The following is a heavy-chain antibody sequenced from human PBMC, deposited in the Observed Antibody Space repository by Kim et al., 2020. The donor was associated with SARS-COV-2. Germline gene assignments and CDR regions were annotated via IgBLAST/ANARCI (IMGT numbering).Heavy chain of an antibody. CDR2: FDPEDGET. D-gene: IGHD3-9*01. CDR3: ATTHPYYDILTGYNNWFDP. CDR1: GYTLTELS. Sequence: ASVKVSCKVSGYTLTELSMHWVRQAPGKGLEWMGGFDPEDGETIYAQKFQGRVTMTEDTSTGTAYMELSSLRSEDTAVYYCATTHPYYDILTGYNNWFDPWGQGTLVTVSS. J-gene: IGHJ5*02. V-gene: IGHV1-24*01.